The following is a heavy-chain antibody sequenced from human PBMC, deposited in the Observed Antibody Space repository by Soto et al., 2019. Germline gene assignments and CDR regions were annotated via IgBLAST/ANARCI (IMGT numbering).Heavy chain of an antibody. CDR2: INPSGGST. D-gene: IGHD5-18*01. Sequence: ASVKVSCKASGYTFTSYYMHWVRQAPGQGLEWMGIINPSGGSTSYAQKFQGRVTMTRDTSTSTVYMELSSLRSEDTAVYYCARDHGYSYGPYPSYYFDYWGQGTLVTVSS. J-gene: IGHJ4*02. CDR1: GYTFTSYY. CDR3: ARDHGYSYGPYPSYYFDY. V-gene: IGHV1-46*03.